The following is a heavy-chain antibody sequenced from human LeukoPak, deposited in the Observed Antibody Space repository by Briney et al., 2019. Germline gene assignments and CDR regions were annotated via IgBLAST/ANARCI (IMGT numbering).Heavy chain of an antibody. CDR2: IYYSGST. Sequence: SETLSLTCTVSGGSISSYYWSWIRQPPGKGLEWIGYIYYSGSTNYNPSLKSRVTISVDTSKNQFSLKLSSVTAADTAVYYCARDFTYERFDYWGQGALVTVSS. V-gene: IGHV4-59*01. J-gene: IGHJ4*02. D-gene: IGHD3-16*01. CDR3: ARDFTYERFDY. CDR1: GGSISSYY.